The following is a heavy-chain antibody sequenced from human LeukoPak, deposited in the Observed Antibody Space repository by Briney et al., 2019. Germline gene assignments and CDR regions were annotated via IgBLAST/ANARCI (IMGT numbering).Heavy chain of an antibody. J-gene: IGHJ4*02. Sequence: SETLSLTCTVSGGSISSYYWGWIRQPPGKGLEWIGSIYHSGSTYYNPSLKSRVTISVDTSKNQFSLKLSSVTAADTAVYYCARGGSGWYFYWGQGTLVTVSS. D-gene: IGHD6-19*01. V-gene: IGHV4-38-2*02. CDR2: IYHSGST. CDR1: GGSISSYY. CDR3: ARGGSGWYFY.